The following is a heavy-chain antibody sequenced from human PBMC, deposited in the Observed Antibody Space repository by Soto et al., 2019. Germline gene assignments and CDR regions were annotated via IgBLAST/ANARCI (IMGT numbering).Heavy chain of an antibody. J-gene: IGHJ5*02. CDR2: ISAYNGNT. CDR3: ARGSQSIFGVVPHPLNWFDT. CDR1: GYTFTSYG. D-gene: IGHD3-3*01. V-gene: IGHV1-18*01. Sequence: ASVKVSCKASGYTFTSYGISWVRQAPGQGLEWMGWISAYNGNTNYAQKLQGRVTMTTDTSTSTAYMELRSLRSDDTAVYYCARGSQSIFGVVPHPLNWFDTWGQGTLVTVSS.